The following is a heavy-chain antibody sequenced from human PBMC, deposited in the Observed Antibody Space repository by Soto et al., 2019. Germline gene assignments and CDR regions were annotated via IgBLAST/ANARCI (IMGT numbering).Heavy chain of an antibody. CDR3: ARQAPILGASNVWFDP. Sequence: SETLSLTCTVSGDSISSSRYYWGWIRQSPWKGLEWIGSVYYSGTTYYNPSLKSRVTISVDTSKNQFSLTLNSVTAADTAVFYCARQAPILGASNVWFDPWGQGTLVTVSS. CDR1: GDSISSSRYY. J-gene: IGHJ5*02. D-gene: IGHD1-26*01. CDR2: VYYSGTT. V-gene: IGHV4-39*01.